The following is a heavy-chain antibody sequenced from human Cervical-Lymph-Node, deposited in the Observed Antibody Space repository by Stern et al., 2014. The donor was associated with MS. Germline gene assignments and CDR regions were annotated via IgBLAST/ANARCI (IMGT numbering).Heavy chain of an antibody. CDR3: ASSWEYSSSWVYSFGMDV. CDR1: GGTFSNSA. V-gene: IGHV1-69*01. Sequence: VQLVESGAEVKKPGSSVNVSCKASGGTFSNSAISWVRQAPGQGLEWIGGIIPIIGTPNYAPKFQGRVTISADESTSTAYMDLSSLRSEDTAIYYCASSWEYSSSWVYSFGMDVWGQGTTVTVSS. J-gene: IGHJ6*02. D-gene: IGHD6-13*01. CDR2: IIPIIGTP.